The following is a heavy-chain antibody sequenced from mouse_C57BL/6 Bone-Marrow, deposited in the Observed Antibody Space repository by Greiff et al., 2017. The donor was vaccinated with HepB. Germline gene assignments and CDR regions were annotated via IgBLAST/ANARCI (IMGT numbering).Heavy chain of an antibody. CDR2: ISSGGSYT. Sequence: EVKVVESGGDLVKPGGSLKLSCAASGFTFSSYGMSWVRQTPDKRLEWVATISSGGSYTYYPDSVKGRFTISRDNAKNTLYLQRSSLKSEDTAMYYCAIVLRLPAWFAYWGQGTRVTVSA. D-gene: IGHD3-2*02. CDR1: GFTFSSYG. J-gene: IGHJ3*01. V-gene: IGHV5-6*01. CDR3: AIVLRLPAWFAY.